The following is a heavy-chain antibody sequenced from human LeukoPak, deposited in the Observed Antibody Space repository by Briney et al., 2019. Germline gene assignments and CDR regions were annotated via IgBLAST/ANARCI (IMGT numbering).Heavy chain of an antibody. V-gene: IGHV1-18*01. CDR3: ARGRRYCSSTSCYNWFDP. J-gene: IGHJ5*02. Sequence: ASVKVSCKASGYTFTSYGISWVRQAPGQGLEWMGWISAYNGNTNYARKLQGRVTMTTDTSTGTAYMELRSLRSDDTAVYYCARGRRYCSSTSCYNWFDPWGQGTLVTVSS. CDR1: GYTFTSYG. CDR2: ISAYNGNT. D-gene: IGHD2-2*01.